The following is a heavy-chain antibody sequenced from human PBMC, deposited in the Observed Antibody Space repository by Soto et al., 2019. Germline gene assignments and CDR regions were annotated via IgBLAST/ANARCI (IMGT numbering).Heavy chain of an antibody. CDR1: GGTFSSYT. CDR2: IIPILGIA. D-gene: IGHD5-12*01. CDR3: ARDHIAPTILFDS. J-gene: IGHJ4*02. Sequence: SVKVSCKASGGTFSSYTISWVRQAPGQGLEWMGRIIPILGIANYAQKFQGRVTITADKSTSTAYMELSSLRSEDTAVYYCARDHIAPTILFDSWGQGTLVTVSS. V-gene: IGHV1-69*04.